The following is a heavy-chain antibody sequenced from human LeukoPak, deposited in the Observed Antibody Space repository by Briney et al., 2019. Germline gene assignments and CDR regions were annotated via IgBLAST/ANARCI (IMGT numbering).Heavy chain of an antibody. CDR2: IYHSGST. D-gene: IGHD2/OR15-2a*01. V-gene: IGHV4-4*02. J-gene: IGHJ5*02. CDR1: GGSINSSNW. Sequence: PSETLSLTCVVSGGSINSSNWWSWVRQPPGKGLEWIGEIYHSGSTYYNPSLKSRVTISVDTSKKQFSLKLSSVAAADTAVYYCATQAVYNWFDPWGRGTLVTVSS. CDR3: ATQAVYNWFDP.